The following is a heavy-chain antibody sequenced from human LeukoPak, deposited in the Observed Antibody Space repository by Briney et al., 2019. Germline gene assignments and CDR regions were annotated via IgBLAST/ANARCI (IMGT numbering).Heavy chain of an antibody. CDR2: IIPIFGTA. D-gene: IGHD3-22*01. CDR3: ARVPDYYDSSGAPFDP. J-gene: IGHJ5*02. CDR1: GGTFSSYA. V-gene: IGHV1-69*06. Sequence: SVKVSCEASGGTFSSYAISWVRQSPGQGLEWMGGIIPIFGTANYAQKFQGRVTITADKSTSTAYMELSSLRSEDTAVYYCARVPDYYDSSGAPFDPWGQGTLVTVSS.